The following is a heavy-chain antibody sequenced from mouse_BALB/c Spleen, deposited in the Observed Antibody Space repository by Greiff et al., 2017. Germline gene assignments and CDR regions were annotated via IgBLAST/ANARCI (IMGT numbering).Heavy chain of an antibody. CDR1: GFTFSSYG. CDR3: AREGLLRFGDY. J-gene: IGHJ4*01. V-gene: IGHV5-6-3*01. CDR2: INSNGGST. Sequence: EVKLMESGGGLVKPGGSLKLSCAASGFTFSSYGMSWVRQTPDKRLELVATINSNGGSTYYPDSVKGRFTISRDNAKNTLYLQMSSLKSEDTAMYYCAREGLLRFGDYWGQGTSVTVSS. D-gene: IGHD1-1*01.